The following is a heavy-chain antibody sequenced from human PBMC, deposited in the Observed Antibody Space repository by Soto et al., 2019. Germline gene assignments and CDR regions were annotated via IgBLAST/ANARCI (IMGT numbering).Heavy chain of an antibody. CDR2: AHHSGRT. CDR1: GDSMSSSNW. Sequence: SETLSLTCTVSGDSMSSSNWWNWVRQPPGKGLEWIGEAHHSGRTNYNPSLKTRVTISVDRSQNQFSLKLSSVTAADTAVYYCARSINPWGQGTLVTVSS. D-gene: IGHD3-10*01. V-gene: IGHV4-4*02. CDR3: ARSINP. J-gene: IGHJ5*02.